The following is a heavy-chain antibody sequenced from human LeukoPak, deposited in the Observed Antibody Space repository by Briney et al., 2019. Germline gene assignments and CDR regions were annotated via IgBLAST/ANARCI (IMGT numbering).Heavy chain of an antibody. D-gene: IGHD3-22*01. CDR2: ISYDGSNK. V-gene: IGHV3-30-3*01. J-gene: IGHJ4*02. CDR1: GFTFSSYA. CDR3: ARVAQRGGYNDY. Sequence: PGGSLRLSCAASGFTFSSYAMHWVRQAPGKGLEWVAVISYDGSNKYYADSVKGRFTISRDNSKNTLYLQMNSLRAEDTAVYYCARVAQRGGYNDYWGQGTLVTVSS.